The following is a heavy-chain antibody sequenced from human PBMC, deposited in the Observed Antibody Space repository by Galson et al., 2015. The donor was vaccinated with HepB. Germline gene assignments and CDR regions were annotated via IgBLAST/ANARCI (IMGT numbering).Heavy chain of an antibody. J-gene: IGHJ5*02. V-gene: IGHV3-30-3*01. CDR2: ISYDGNTK. CDR1: AFTFSNYV. D-gene: IGHD2-2*02. CDR3: VRGAIGRQGDYNWFDP. Sequence: SLRLSCAASAFTFSNYVMHWVRQAPGKGLEWVAVISYDGNTKFHADSVRGRFTISRDNSKNTLFLQVNSLTTEDTAVYYCVRGAIGRQGDYNWFDPWGQGTLVTVSS.